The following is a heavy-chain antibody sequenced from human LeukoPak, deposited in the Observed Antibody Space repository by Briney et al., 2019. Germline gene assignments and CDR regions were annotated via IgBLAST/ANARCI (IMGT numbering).Heavy chain of an antibody. J-gene: IGHJ6*03. CDR1: GGSFSGYY. V-gene: IGHV4-34*01. CDR3: ARGGGGYYMDV. CDR2: INHGGST. Sequence: SETLSLTCAVYGGSFSGYYWSWIRQPPGKGLEWIGEINHGGSTNYNPSLKSRVTISVDTSKNQFSLKLSSVTAADTAVYYCARGGGGYYMDVWGKGTTVTVSS.